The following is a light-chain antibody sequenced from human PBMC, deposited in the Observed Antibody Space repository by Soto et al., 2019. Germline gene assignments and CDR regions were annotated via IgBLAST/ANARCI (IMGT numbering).Light chain of an antibody. V-gene: IGKV1-13*02. J-gene: IGKJ4*01. CDR1: QGISSA. Sequence: AIQLTQSPSSLSASVGDRVTITCRASQGISSALAWYQQKPGKAPKLLIYDASSLENGVPSRFSGSGSGTDFTLTISSLQPEDFATYYCQQFNSYPHLTFGGGTKVEIK. CDR2: DAS. CDR3: QQFNSYPHLT.